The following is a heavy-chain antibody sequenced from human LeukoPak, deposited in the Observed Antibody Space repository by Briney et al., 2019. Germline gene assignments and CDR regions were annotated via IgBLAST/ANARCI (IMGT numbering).Heavy chain of an antibody. D-gene: IGHD5-12*01. J-gene: IGHJ6*03. Sequence: SQTLSLTCTVSGGSISSGGYYWSWIRQHPGKGLEWIGYIDYSGSTYYNPSLKSRVTISVDTSKNQFSLKLSSVTAADTAVYYCARAGYSGYEVGLNYYYMDVWGKGTTVTVSS. CDR3: ARAGYSGYEVGLNYYYMDV. CDR2: IDYSGST. CDR1: GGSISSGGYY. V-gene: IGHV4-31*03.